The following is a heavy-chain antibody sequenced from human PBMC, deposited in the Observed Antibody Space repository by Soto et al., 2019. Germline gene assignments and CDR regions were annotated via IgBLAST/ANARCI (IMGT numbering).Heavy chain of an antibody. Sequence: SETLSLTCAVSGGSIRSGGYSWSWIRRPPGKGLEWIGYIYHSGSTYYNPSLKSRVTISVDRSKNQFSLKLTSVTAADTALYYCARAGFSGSYYDVDYWGQGTLVTVSS. CDR3: ARAGFSGSYYDVDY. V-gene: IGHV4-30-2*02. J-gene: IGHJ4*02. CDR1: GGSIRSGGYS. D-gene: IGHD1-26*01. CDR2: IYHSGST.